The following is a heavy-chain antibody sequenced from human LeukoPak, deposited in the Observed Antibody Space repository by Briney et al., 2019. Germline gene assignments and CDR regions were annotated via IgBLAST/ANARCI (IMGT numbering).Heavy chain of an antibody. J-gene: IGHJ4*02. V-gene: IGHV4-61*02. Sequence: SETLSLTCTVSGGSVSSGDYYWTWIRQPAGKGLEWIGRIYTSGSTSYTPSLKSRVTISLDTSKNQFSLRLSSVIAADTAVYYCARGGELLNYLGQGTLVTVSS. CDR2: IYTSGST. CDR3: ARGGELLNY. CDR1: GGSVSSGDYY. D-gene: IGHD1-7*01.